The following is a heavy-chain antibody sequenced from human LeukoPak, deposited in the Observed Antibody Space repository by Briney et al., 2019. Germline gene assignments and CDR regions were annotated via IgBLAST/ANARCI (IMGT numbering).Heavy chain of an antibody. J-gene: IGHJ4*02. D-gene: IGHD5-18*01. V-gene: IGHV4-39*01. CDR3: ARRGYSYAQPIDY. Sequence: SETLSLTCTVSGGSISSGSYYWGWIREPPGKGLEWIGNVYYSGSTYYNPSLKSRVTISVDTSKNQFSLKLSSVTAAHTAVYYCARRGYSYAQPIDYWGQGTLVTVSS. CDR2: VYYSGST. CDR1: GGSISSGSYY.